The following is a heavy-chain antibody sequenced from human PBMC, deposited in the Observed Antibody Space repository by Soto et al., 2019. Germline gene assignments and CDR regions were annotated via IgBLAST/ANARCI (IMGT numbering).Heavy chain of an antibody. CDR1: GFTFSSYA. CDR2: ISGSGGST. CDR3: AKDPDGHGGNDY. D-gene: IGHD2-15*01. V-gene: IGHV3-23*01. J-gene: IGHJ4*02. Sequence: GGSLRLSCAASGFTFSSYAMSWVRQAPGKGLEWVSAISGSGGSTYYADSVKGRFTISRDNSKNTLYLQMNSLRAEDAAVYYCAKDPDGHGGNDYWGQGTLVTVSS.